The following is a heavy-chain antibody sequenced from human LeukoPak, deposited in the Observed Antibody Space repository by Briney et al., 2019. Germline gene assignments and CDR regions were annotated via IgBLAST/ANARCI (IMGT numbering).Heavy chain of an antibody. Sequence: ASVKVSCKAFGDTSTSSNMHWVRQAPGQGLEWMGKITPNAGTTSYAQKFQGRVTVTRDTSTSTVYMELSSLRSEDTAVYYCARDLSGGKLRYFDWLPPDYWGQGTLVTVSS. D-gene: IGHD3-9*01. V-gene: IGHV1-46*01. CDR3: ARDLSGGKLRYFDWLPPDY. J-gene: IGHJ4*02. CDR1: GDTSTSSN. CDR2: ITPNAGTT.